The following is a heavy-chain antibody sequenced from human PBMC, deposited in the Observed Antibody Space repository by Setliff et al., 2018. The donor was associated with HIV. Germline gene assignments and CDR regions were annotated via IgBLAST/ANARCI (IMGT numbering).Heavy chain of an antibody. J-gene: IGHJ4*02. V-gene: IGHV6-1*01. CDR1: GDSVSNYSAA. D-gene: IGHD6-13*01. CDR3: ARSITTAGTVFDY. Sequence: SQTLSLTCAISGDSVSNYSAAWNWIRQSPSRGLEWLGRTFHRSKWYSDYAESVGSRITINPDTSKNQLSLQLHSVTPEDTAVYYCARSITTAGTVFDYWGQGTLVTVSS. CDR2: TFHRSKWYS.